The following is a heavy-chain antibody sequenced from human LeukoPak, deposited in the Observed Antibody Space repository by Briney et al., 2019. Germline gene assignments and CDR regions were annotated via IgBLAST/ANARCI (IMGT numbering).Heavy chain of an antibody. CDR1: GGSISSSSYY. J-gene: IGHJ4*01. Sequence: SETLSLTCTVSGGSISSSSYYWGWIRQPPGKGLEWIGSIYYSGSTYYNPSLKSRVTISVDTSKNQFSLKLSSVTAADTAVYYWSRTAGTLLDYFDHWGQGTLVTVSS. CDR2: IYYSGST. CDR3: SRTAGTLLDYFDH. D-gene: IGHD6-19*01. V-gene: IGHV4-39*01.